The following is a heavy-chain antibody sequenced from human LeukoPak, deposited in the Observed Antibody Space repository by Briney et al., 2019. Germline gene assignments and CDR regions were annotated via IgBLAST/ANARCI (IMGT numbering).Heavy chain of an antibody. J-gene: IGHJ4*02. CDR3: ARTAGRALGGNTYYFDY. V-gene: IGHV3-11*01. D-gene: IGHD3-16*01. CDR1: GFTVSSNY. CDR2: ISSSGSTI. Sequence: GGSLRLSCAASGFTVSSNYMSWIRQAPGKGLEWVSYISSSGSTIYYADSVKGRFTISRDNAKNSLYLQMNSLRAEDTAVYYCARTAGRALGGNTYYFDYWGQGTLVTVSS.